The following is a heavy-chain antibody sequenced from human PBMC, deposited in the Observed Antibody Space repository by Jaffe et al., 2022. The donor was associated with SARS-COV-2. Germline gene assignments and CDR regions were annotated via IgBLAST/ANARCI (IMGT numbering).Heavy chain of an antibody. Sequence: QVQLQESGPGLVKPSETLSLTCTVSGGSISSYYWSWIRQPPGKGLEWIGYIYYSGSTNYNPSLKSRVTISVDTSKNQFSLKLSSVTAADTAVYYCARGGYYDSSGYYSFVEPFDYWGQGTLVTVSS. V-gene: IGHV4-59*01. D-gene: IGHD3-22*01. J-gene: IGHJ4*02. CDR1: GGSISSYY. CDR3: ARGGYYDSSGYYSFVEPFDY. CDR2: IYYSGST.